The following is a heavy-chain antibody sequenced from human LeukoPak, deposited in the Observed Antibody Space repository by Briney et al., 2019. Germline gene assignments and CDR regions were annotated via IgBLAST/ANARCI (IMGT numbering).Heavy chain of an antibody. CDR3: ARQDTAMVLDAFDI. J-gene: IGHJ3*02. D-gene: IGHD5-18*01. Sequence: SETLSLTCAVYGGSFSGYYWSWIRQPPGKGLEWIGEINHSGGTNYNPSLKSRVTISVDTSKNQFSLKLSSVTAADTAVYYCARQDTAMVLDAFDIWGQGTMVTVSS. V-gene: IGHV4-34*01. CDR2: INHSGGT. CDR1: GGSFSGYY.